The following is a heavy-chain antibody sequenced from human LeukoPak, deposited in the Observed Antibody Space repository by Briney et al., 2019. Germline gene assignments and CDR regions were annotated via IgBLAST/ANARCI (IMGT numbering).Heavy chain of an antibody. D-gene: IGHD3-10*01. Sequence: SETLSLTCTVSGGSVSSGSYYWSWIRQPPGKGLEWIGYIYYSGSTNYNPSLKSRVTISVDTSKNQFSLKLSSVTAADTAVYYCARGSPRDGSGSYIRAFDIWGQGTMVTVSS. CDR2: IYYSGST. J-gene: IGHJ3*02. CDR1: GGSVSSGSYY. CDR3: ARGSPRDGSGSYIRAFDI. V-gene: IGHV4-61*01.